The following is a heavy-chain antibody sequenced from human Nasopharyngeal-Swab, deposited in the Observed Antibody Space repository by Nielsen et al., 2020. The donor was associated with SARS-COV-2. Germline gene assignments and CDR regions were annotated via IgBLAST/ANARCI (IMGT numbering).Heavy chain of an antibody. CDR3: TRLRSSSSDDAFDV. CDR2: IRGKADNYAT. CDR1: GSTFSASA. Sequence: GESLKISCAASGSTFSASAMHWVRQASGKGLEWVGRIRGKADNYATAYTASMKGRFTISRDDSKNTAYLQMNSLKTEDTAVYYCTRLRSSSSDDAFDVWGQGTMVTVSS. J-gene: IGHJ3*01. D-gene: IGHD6-6*01. V-gene: IGHV3-73*01.